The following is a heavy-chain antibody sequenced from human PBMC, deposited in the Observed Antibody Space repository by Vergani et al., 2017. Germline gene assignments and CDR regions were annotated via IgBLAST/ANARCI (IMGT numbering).Heavy chain of an antibody. V-gene: IGHV4-61*02. Sequence: QVQLQESGPGLVRPSQTLSLICSVSGGSINSGSYYWSWIRQPAGKGLEWIGRIYTSGNTNYNPSLKSLVTISVDTSKNQFSLRLSSVTATDTAVYYCARDPDAGSGERYYYGMDVWGQGTTVTVSS. D-gene: IGHD3-10*01. CDR3: ARDPDAGSGERYYYGMDV. CDR1: GGSINSGSYY. CDR2: IYTSGNT. J-gene: IGHJ6*02.